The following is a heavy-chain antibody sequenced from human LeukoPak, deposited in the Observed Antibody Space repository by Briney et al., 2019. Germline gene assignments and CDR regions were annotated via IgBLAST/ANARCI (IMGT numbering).Heavy chain of an antibody. CDR2: INPNSGGT. CDR1: GYTFTGYY. D-gene: IGHD3-22*01. V-gene: IGHV1-2*02. J-gene: IGHJ4*02. CDR3: ARDLYDSSGLDY. Sequence: ASVKVSCKASGYTFTGYYMHWVRQAPGQGLEWMGWINPNSGGTNYAQKFQGRVTMTRDTSISTAYMELSRLRSDDTAVYYCARDLYDSSGLDYWGQGTLVTVSS.